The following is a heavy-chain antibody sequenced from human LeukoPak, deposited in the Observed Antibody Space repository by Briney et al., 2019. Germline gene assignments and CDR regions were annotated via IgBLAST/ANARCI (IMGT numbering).Heavy chain of an antibody. Sequence: SETLSLTCAVYDGSFSSYYWTWIRQSPGKGLEWIGEINHSGSTNFNPSLRSRVTISLDTSKNQFSLRLISVTAADTAVYYCAREYCSDVSCHDNWFDPWGQGTLVIVSS. V-gene: IGHV4-34*01. J-gene: IGHJ5*02. CDR2: INHSGST. CDR3: AREYCSDVSCHDNWFDP. D-gene: IGHD2-15*01. CDR1: DGSFSSYY.